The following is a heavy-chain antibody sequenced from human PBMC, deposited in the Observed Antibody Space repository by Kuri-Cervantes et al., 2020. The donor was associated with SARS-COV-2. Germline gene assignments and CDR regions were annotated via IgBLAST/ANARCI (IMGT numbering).Heavy chain of an antibody. CDR1: GFTFDDYA. CDR3: ARESWAWLQLFDAFDI. J-gene: IGHJ3*02. V-gene: IGHV3-9*01. D-gene: IGHD5-24*01. Sequence: SLKISCAASGFTFDDYAMHWVRQAPGKGLEWVSGISWNSGSIGYADSVKGRFTISRDNAKNSLYLQMNSLRAEDTAVYYCARESWAWLQLFDAFDIWGQGTMVTVSS. CDR2: ISWNSGSI.